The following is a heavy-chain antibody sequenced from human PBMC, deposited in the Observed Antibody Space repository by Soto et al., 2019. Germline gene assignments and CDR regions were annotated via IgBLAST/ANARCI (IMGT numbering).Heavy chain of an antibody. V-gene: IGHV5-10-1*01. Sequence: GESLKISCKGSGYSFAGFWITWVRQKPGKGLEWMGRIDPSDSQTYYSPSFRGHVTISVTKSITTVFLQWSSLRASDTATYYCARQIYDSDTGPNFQYYFDSWGQGTPVTVSS. CDR2: IDPSDSQT. CDR3: ARQIYDSDTGPNFQYYFDS. CDR1: GYSFAGFW. D-gene: IGHD3-22*01. J-gene: IGHJ4*02.